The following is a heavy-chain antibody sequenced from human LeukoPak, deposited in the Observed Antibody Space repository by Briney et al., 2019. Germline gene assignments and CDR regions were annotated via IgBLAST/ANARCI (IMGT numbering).Heavy chain of an antibody. Sequence: GGSLRLSCAASGFTFRNYGMHWVRQAPGKGLEWVAFIRYDGSNKYYADSVKGRFTISRDNSKNTLYLQMNSLRAEDTAVYYCAKDRDYGDYEGFDSWGQGTLVTVSS. CDR3: AKDRDYGDYEGFDS. CDR1: GFTFRNYG. D-gene: IGHD4-17*01. CDR2: IRYDGSNK. V-gene: IGHV3-30*02. J-gene: IGHJ5*01.